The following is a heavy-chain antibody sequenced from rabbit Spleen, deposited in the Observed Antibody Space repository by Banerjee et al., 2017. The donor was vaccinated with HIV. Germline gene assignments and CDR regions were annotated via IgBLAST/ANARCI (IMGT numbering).Heavy chain of an antibody. CDR1: GLSFSHRDV. V-gene: IGHV1S45*01. CDR3: AREIGGSPPL. J-gene: IGHJ3*01. Sequence: QEKLVGCGGGLVKPEGSLSLTCKASGLSFSHRDVMRWVRQAPGKGLQWIACINTYTAKPVYATWAKGRFTISRTSSTTVTLQITSLTAADTATYFCAREIGGSPPLWGQGTLVTVS. CDR2: INTYTAKP. D-gene: IGHD8-1*01.